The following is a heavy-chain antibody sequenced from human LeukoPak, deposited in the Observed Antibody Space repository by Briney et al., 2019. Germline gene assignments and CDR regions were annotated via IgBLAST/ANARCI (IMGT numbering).Heavy chain of an antibody. V-gene: IGHV1-18*01. CDR1: GYTFTSYG. J-gene: IGHJ5*02. Sequence: GASVKVSCKASGYTFTSYGISWVRQAPGQGLEWMGWISAYNGNTNYAQKLQGRVTMTTDTSTSTAYMELRSLRSDDTAVYYCARAGRDYYDSSGYYFLGDRFDPRGQGTLVTVSS. D-gene: IGHD3-22*01. CDR2: ISAYNGNT. CDR3: ARAGRDYYDSSGYYFLGDRFDP.